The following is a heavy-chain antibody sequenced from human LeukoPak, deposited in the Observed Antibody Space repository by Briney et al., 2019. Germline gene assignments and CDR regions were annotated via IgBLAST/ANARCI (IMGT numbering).Heavy chain of an antibody. V-gene: IGHV3-7*01. CDR3: ARDRGFDSSGYPAWFDP. Sequence: GGSLRLSCAASGFTFSSYWMSWVRQAPGKGLEWVANIKQDGSEKYYVDSVKGRFTISRDNAKNSLYLQMNSLRAEDTAVYYCARDRGFDSSGYPAWFDPWGQGTLVTVSS. D-gene: IGHD3-22*01. J-gene: IGHJ5*02. CDR1: GFTFSSYW. CDR2: IKQDGSEK.